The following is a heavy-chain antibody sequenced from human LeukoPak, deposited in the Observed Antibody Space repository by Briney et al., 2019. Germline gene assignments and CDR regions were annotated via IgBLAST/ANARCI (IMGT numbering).Heavy chain of an antibody. Sequence: PGGSLRLSCAASGFTFSSYGMHWVRQAPGKGLEWVAFIRYDGSNKYYADSVKGRFTISRDNSKNTLYLQMNSLRAEDTAVYYCARRVTLAVDGLGGWFDPWGQGALVTVSS. J-gene: IGHJ5*02. CDR3: ARRVTLAVDGLGGWFDP. D-gene: IGHD6-13*01. CDR2: IRYDGSNK. CDR1: GFTFSSYG. V-gene: IGHV3-30*02.